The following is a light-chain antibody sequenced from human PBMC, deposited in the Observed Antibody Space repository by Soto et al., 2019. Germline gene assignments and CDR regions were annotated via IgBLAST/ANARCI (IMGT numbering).Light chain of an antibody. V-gene: IGKV3-15*01. CDR1: QSVSSSY. CDR2: GAS. J-gene: IGKJ4*01. Sequence: IVYTESPVTLSMSPGERATLSCRPSQSVSSSYLAWYQQKPGQAPRLLIYGASTRATDIPARFSGSGSGTEFTLTISSLQSEDLGVYSCQQYNNWPLTFGGGTKVDI. CDR3: QQYNNWPLT.